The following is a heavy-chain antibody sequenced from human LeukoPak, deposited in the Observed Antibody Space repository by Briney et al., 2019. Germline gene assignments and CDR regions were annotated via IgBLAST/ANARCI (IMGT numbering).Heavy chain of an antibody. CDR1: GYTFTGYY. V-gene: IGHV1-2*02. D-gene: IGHD1-26*01. J-gene: IGHJ4*02. CDR3: AREGNSGSYPGDY. CDR2: INPNSGGT. Sequence: ASVKVSCKACGYTFTGYYMQWVRQAPGQGLEWMGWINPNSGGTNYAQKLQGRVTMTTDTSTSTAYMELRSLRSDDTAVYYCAREGNSGSYPGDYWGQGTLVTVSS.